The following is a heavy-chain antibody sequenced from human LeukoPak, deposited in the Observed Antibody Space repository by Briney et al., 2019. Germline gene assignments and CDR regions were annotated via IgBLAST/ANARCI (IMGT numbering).Heavy chain of an antibody. CDR3: AGRTWIRDY. Sequence: SETLSLTCAVYGGSFSGYYWSWIRQPPGKGLEWIGEINHSGSTNYNPSLKSRVTISVDTSKNQFSLKLSSVTAADTAVYYCAGRTWIRDYWGQGTLVTVSS. J-gene: IGHJ4*02. D-gene: IGHD5-18*01. CDR1: GGSFSGYY. V-gene: IGHV4-34*01. CDR2: INHSGST.